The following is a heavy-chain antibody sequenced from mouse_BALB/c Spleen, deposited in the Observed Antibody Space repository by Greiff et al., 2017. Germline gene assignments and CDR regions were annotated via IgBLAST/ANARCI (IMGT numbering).Heavy chain of an antibody. Sequence: EVQLQQSGGGLVKPGGSLKLSCAASGFTFSSYAMSWVRQTPEKRLEWVASISSGGSTYYPDSVKGRFTISRDSARNILYLQMSSLRSEDTAMYYCARGDYDGFAYWGQGTLVTVSA. CDR1: GFTFSSYA. J-gene: IGHJ3*01. CDR2: ISSGGST. V-gene: IGHV5-6-5*01. CDR3: ARGDYDGFAY. D-gene: IGHD2-4*01.